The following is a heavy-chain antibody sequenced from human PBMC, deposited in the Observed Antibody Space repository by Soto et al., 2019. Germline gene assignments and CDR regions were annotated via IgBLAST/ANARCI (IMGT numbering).Heavy chain of an antibody. CDR1: GGSISSSNW. CDR3: ARCRSYCSSTSCAKYYYYGMDV. Sequence: SETLSLTCAVSGGSISSSNWWSWVRQPPGKGLEWIGEIYHSGSTNYNPSPKSRVTISVDKSKNQFSLKLSSVTAADTAVYYCARCRSYCSSTSCAKYYYYGMDVWGQGTTVTVSS. J-gene: IGHJ6*02. V-gene: IGHV4-4*02. CDR2: IYHSGST. D-gene: IGHD2-2*01.